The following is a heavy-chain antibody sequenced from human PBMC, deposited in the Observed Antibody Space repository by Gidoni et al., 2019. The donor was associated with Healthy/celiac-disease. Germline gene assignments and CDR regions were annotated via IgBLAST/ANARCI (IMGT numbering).Heavy chain of an antibody. J-gene: IGHJ4*02. CDR3: ARIGGSYLMGLDY. V-gene: IGHV4-39*07. CDR2: IYYSGST. CDR1: GGSISSTSYY. D-gene: IGHD1-26*01. Sequence: QLQLQESGPGLVKPSETLSLTCTVSGGSISSTSYYWGWIRQSPGKGLEWIGSIYYSGSTYYNPSLKSRVTISVDTSKNDFSLKLSSVTAADTAVYYCARIGGSYLMGLDYWGLGTLVTVSS.